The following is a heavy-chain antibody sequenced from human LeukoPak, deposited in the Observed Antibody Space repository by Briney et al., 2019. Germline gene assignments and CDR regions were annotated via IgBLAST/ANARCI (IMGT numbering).Heavy chain of an antibody. CDR1: GGTFSSYA. D-gene: IGHD2-2*01. CDR3: ARAGSPVVPASFNSDWFDP. V-gene: IGHV1-69*01. J-gene: IGHJ5*02. CDR2: IIPIFGTA. Sequence: ASVKVSCKASGGTFSSYAISWVRQAPGRGLEWMGGIIPIFGTANYAQKFQGRVTITADESTSTAYMELSSLRSEDTAVYYCARAGSPVVPASFNSDWFDPWGQGTLVTVSS.